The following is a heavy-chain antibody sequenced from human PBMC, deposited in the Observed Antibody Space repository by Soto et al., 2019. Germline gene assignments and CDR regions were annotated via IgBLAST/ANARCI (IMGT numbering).Heavy chain of an antibody. CDR1: GFTFSSYA. CDR3: ARAPYSSSWYYFDY. D-gene: IGHD6-13*01. CDR2: IYSGGST. V-gene: IGHV3-53*01. J-gene: IGHJ4*02. Sequence: GGSLRLSCAASGFTFSSYAMHWVRQAPGKGLEWVSVIYSGGSTNYADSVKGRFTISRDNAKNSLFLQMNSLRAEDTAVYYCARAPYSSSWYYFDYWGQGTLVTVSS.